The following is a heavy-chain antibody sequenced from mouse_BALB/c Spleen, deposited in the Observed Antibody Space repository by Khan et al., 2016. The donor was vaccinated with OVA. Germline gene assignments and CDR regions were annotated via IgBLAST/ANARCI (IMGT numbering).Heavy chain of an antibody. CDR2: IYPGTDNS. CDR3: AREEALNHFDH. J-gene: IGHJ2*03. CDR1: GYIFTSYW. D-gene: IGHD3-2*02. V-gene: IGHV1-76*01. Sequence: QIQLVQSGAELVRPGASVKLSCKTSGYIFTSYWIHWVKQRSGQGLEWIARIYPGTDNSYYNEKFKDKATLTADKSSSTAYMQLSSLKSEDSDVYCCAREEALNHFDHWGQGTSLTVSA.